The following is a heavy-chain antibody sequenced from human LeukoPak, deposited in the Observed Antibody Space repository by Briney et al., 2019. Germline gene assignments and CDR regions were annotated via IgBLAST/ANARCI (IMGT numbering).Heavy chain of an antibody. CDR3: ARIIYYYESTSYFSDAFDV. Sequence: GGSLRLSCAATGFTLRGHSMNWVRQAPGKGLDWVSSISPTSAYIYYQDSVKGRFTISRDDAKNSLYLEMDSLRAEDTAVYYCARIIYYYESTSYFSDAFDVWGQGTMVTVSS. J-gene: IGHJ3*01. CDR1: GFTLRGHS. D-gene: IGHD3-22*01. V-gene: IGHV3-21*01. CDR2: ISPTSAYI.